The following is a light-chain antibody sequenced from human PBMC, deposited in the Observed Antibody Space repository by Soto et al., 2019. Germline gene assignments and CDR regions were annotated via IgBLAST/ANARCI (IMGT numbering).Light chain of an antibody. CDR1: SSDVGGYNY. V-gene: IGLV2-8*01. J-gene: IGLJ1*01. CDR2: EVT. CDR3: SSYADSNSYV. Sequence: QSALTQPPSASGSPGQSVTISCTGTSSDVGGYNYVYWYQQHPGKAPKLMIYEVTKRPSGVPDRFSGSKSGNPASLTVSGLQAEDEADYYCSSYADSNSYVFGTGTKLTV.